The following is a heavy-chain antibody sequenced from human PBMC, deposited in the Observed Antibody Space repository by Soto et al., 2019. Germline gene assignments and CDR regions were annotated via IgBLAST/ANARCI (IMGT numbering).Heavy chain of an antibody. CDR1: GFTFSSYS. CDR2: ISSSSSTI. Sequence: GSLRLSCAASGFTFSSYSMNWVRQAPGKGLEWVSYISSSSSTIYYADSVKGRFTISRDNAKNSLYLQMNSLRDEDTAVYYCGGDSSGYYYPDVFDIWGQGTMVT. D-gene: IGHD3-22*01. V-gene: IGHV3-48*02. CDR3: GGDSSGYYYPDVFDI. J-gene: IGHJ3*02.